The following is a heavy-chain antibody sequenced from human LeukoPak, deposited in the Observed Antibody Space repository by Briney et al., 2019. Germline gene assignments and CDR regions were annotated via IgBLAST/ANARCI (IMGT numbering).Heavy chain of an antibody. D-gene: IGHD4-17*01. CDR1: AFRFSSFA. V-gene: IGHV3-23*01. CDR2: IHGNGETT. CDR3: AKDPSGDYVGAFDS. Sequence: GGSLRLSCAASAFRFSSFAMTWVRQAPGKGLEWVSGIHGNGETTYYADSVKGRFTISRDNSRKLLYLQMNSLRVEDTAVYYCAKDPSGDYVGAFDSWGQGTMVTVSS. J-gene: IGHJ3*02.